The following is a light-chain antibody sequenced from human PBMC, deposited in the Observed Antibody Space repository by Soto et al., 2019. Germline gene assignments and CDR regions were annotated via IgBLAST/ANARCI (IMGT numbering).Light chain of an antibody. V-gene: IGKV3-20*01. CDR3: QYFAKSRWT. CDR2: GAS. CDR1: QSVRSDY. J-gene: IGKJ1*01. Sequence: EIVLTQSPGTLSLSPGERATLSCRASQSVRSDYLAWYQQKPGQSPRLLIYGASSRATDIPDRFSGSGSGTEFTLTISRLEPEDFAVYYCQYFAKSRWTFGQGTKVEIK.